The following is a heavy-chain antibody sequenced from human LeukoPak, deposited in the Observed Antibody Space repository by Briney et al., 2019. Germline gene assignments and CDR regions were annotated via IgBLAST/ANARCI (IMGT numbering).Heavy chain of an antibody. CDR2: IYYPVDT. J-gene: IGHJ4*02. V-gene: IGHV4-59*01. D-gene: IGHD3-22*01. CDR3: ARRRYFDSTGYNPTYYFDN. CDR1: GDSFIGSY. Sequence: PSETLSLTCTVSGDSFIGSYWSWIRQAPGKGLEWIGYIYYPVDTNYNPSLQSRVTISADVSQKRFSLRLTSVTAADTAVYYCARRRYFDSTGYNPTYYFDNWGQGLLVTVSS.